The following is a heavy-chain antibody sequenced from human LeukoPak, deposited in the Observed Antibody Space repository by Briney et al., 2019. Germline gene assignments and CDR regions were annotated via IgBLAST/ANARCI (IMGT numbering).Heavy chain of an antibody. CDR2: ISGSGGST. V-gene: IGHV3-23*01. CDR1: GFTFSSHA. Sequence: PGESLRLSCAASGFTFSSHAMSWVRQAPGKGLQWVSGISGSGGSTYYADSVKGRFTISRDNSKNTLYLQMNSLRAEDTAVYYCAKSVSSGSYYYGMDVWGQGTLVTVSS. J-gene: IGHJ6*02. CDR3: AKSVSSGSYYYGMDV. D-gene: IGHD3-22*01.